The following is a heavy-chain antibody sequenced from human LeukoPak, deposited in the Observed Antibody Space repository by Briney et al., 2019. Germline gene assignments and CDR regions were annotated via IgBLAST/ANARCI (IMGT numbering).Heavy chain of an antibody. Sequence: SQTLSLTCTVSRGSISSGSYYWSWIRQPAGKGLEWIGRIYSNGTTNYNPSLKSRVTISVDTSKNHFSLKVSSVTAADTVVYYCARGRGRDVSFYYGMDVWGQGTTVTVSS. CDR2: IYSNGTT. CDR3: ARGRGRDVSFYYGMDV. CDR1: RGSISSGSYY. J-gene: IGHJ6*02. V-gene: IGHV4-61*02. D-gene: IGHD3-10*01.